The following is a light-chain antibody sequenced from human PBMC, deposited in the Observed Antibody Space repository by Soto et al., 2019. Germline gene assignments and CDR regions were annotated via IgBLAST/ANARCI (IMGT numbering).Light chain of an antibody. J-gene: IGLJ1*01. CDR3: SSYAGSNNYV. CDR2: EVS. Sequence: QPVLTQPPSASGSPGQSFTISCTGSSSDVGGYNYVSWYQQHPGKAPKLMIYEVSKRPSGVPDRFSGSKSGNTASLTVSGLQAEDDADYYCSSYAGSNNYVFGTGTKLTVL. V-gene: IGLV2-8*01. CDR1: SSDVGGYNY.